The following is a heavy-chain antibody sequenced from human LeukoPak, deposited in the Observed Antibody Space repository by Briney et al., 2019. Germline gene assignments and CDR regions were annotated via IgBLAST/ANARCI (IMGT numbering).Heavy chain of an antibody. J-gene: IGHJ4*02. CDR1: GFTFSNYA. D-gene: IGHD6-13*01. Sequence: GGSLRLSCEASGFTFSNYAMNWVRQTPGKGLEWVSSITSYRRDTYYADSVKGRFTISRDNSKSTLSLQMNSLRAEDTAVYYCARVLMGIAYRGAFYYWGQGTLVTVSS. V-gene: IGHV3-23*01. CDR3: ARVLMGIAYRGAFYY. CDR2: ITSYRRDT.